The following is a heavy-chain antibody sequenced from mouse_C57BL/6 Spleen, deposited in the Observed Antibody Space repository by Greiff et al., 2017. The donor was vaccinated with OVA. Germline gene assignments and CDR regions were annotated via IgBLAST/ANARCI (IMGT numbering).Heavy chain of an antibody. CDR1: GYTFTSYW. CDR3: ANWDGGYAMDY. D-gene: IGHD4-1*02. J-gene: IGHJ4*01. CDR2: IYPGSGST. Sequence: VQGVESGAELVKPGASVKMSCKASGYTFTSYWITWVKQRPGQGLEWIGDIYPGSGSTNYNEKFKSKATLTVDTSSSTAYMQLSSLTSEDSAVYYCANWDGGYAMDYWGQGTSVTVSS. V-gene: IGHV1-55*01.